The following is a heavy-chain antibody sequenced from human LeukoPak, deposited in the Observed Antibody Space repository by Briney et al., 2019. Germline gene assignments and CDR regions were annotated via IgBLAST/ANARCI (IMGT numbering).Heavy chain of an antibody. CDR3: AHDHSNYYYGMDV. Sequence: PGRSLRLSCAASGFTFSSYGMHWVRQAPGKGLEWVAVISYDGSNKYYTDSVKGRFTISRDNSKNTLYLQMNSLRAEDTAVYYCAHDHSNYYYGMDVWGQGTTVTVSS. V-gene: IGHV3-30*18. J-gene: IGHJ6*02. D-gene: IGHD4-11*01. CDR2: ISYDGSNK. CDR1: GFTFSSYG.